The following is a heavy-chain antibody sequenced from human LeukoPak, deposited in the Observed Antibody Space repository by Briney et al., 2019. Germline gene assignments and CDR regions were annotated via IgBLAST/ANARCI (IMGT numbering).Heavy chain of an antibody. J-gene: IGHJ4*02. CDR1: GFTFSTYT. V-gene: IGHV3-30*04. D-gene: IGHD2-2*01. Sequence: QPGRSLRLSCAASGFTFSTYTMHWVRQAPGKGLEWVAVISSDGRNENYADSVKGRFTISRDNSKNTLYPQMNTLRAEDTAVYYCAREKYCTSTDCLHGRFYFNYWGQGTLVTVSS. CDR3: AREKYCTSTDCLHGRFYFNY. CDR2: ISSDGRNE.